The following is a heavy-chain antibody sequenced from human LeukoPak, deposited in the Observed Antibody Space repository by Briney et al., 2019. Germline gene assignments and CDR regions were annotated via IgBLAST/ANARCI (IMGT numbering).Heavy chain of an antibody. V-gene: IGHV3-21*01. CDR2: ISSSSYI. D-gene: IGHD3-22*01. J-gene: IGHJ4*02. CDR1: GFTFSSYS. CDR3: ARDLYYYDKDY. Sequence: PGGSLRLSCAASGFTFSSYSMNWVRQAPGKGLEWVSSISSSSYIYYADSVKGRFTISRDNAKNSLYLQMNSLRAEDTAVYYCARDLYYYDKDYWGQGTLVTVSS.